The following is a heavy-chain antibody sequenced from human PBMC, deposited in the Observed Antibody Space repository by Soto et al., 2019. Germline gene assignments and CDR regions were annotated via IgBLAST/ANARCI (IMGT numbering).Heavy chain of an antibody. D-gene: IGHD5-18*01. CDR1: EYTFTSYY. Sequence: ASVKVSCKASEYTFTSYYMHWVRQAPGQGLEWMGIINPSGGSTSYAQKFQGRVTMTRDTSTSTVYMELSSLRSEDTAAYYCARDMKRDTAMVTGYYYGMDVWGQGTTVTVSS. CDR2: INPSGGST. CDR3: ARDMKRDTAMVTGYYYGMDV. V-gene: IGHV1-46*01. J-gene: IGHJ6*02.